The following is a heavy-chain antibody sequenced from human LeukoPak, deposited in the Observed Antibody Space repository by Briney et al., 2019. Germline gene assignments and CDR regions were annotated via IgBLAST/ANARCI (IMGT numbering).Heavy chain of an antibody. D-gene: IGHD3-10*01. CDR3: ARDLSGSYYIQTYGMDV. CDR1: GFTFSSYE. CDR2: ISSSGSTI. Sequence: GGSLRLSCAASGFTFSSYEMNWVRQAPGKGLEWVSYISSSGSTIYYADSVKGRFTISRDNAKNSLYQQMNSLRAEDTAVYYCARDLSGSYYIQTYGMDVWGQGTTVTVSS. J-gene: IGHJ6*02. V-gene: IGHV3-48*03.